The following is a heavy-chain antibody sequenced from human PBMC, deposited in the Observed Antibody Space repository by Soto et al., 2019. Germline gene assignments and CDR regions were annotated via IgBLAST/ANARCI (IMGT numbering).Heavy chain of an antibody. CDR2: IGTNGDST. D-gene: IGHD3-22*01. V-gene: IGHV3-64D*06. CDR3: VKPPAYYIDSYAYYPV. CDR1: GFTFSNYA. J-gene: IGHJ4*02. Sequence: PGGSLRLSCSASGFTFSNYALHWVRQAPGKGLEYVSSIGTNGDSTFYAESVKGRFTISRDNSKNTLYLQMRNLGPEDTAVYYCVKPPAYYIDSYAYYPVWGQRTLVTVSS.